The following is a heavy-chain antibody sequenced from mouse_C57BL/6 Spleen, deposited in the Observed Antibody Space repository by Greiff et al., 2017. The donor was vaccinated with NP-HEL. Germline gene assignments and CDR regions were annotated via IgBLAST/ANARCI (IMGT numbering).Heavy chain of an antibody. J-gene: IGHJ4*01. CDR2: IYPGDGDT. D-gene: IGHD3-2*02. Sequence: VMLVESGPELVKPGASVKISCKASGYAFSSSWMNWVKQRPGKGLEWIGRIYPGDGDTNYNGKFKGKATLTADKSSSTAYMQLSSLTSEDSAVYFCARHSSGYDYYAMDYWGQGTSVTVSS. V-gene: IGHV1-82*01. CDR1: GYAFSSSW. CDR3: ARHSSGYDYYAMDY.